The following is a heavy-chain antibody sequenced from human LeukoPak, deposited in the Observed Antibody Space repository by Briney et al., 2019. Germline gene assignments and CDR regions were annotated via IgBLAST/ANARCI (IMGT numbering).Heavy chain of an antibody. V-gene: IGHV3-23*01. CDR1: GFAFTSYA. CDR3: ARDLSTPYETSGYYV. CDR2: ISGGGGRT. D-gene: IGHD3-22*01. J-gene: IGHJ4*02. Sequence: GGSLRLSCAASGFAFTSYAMSWARQAPGKGLEWVSGISGGGGRTNYADSVKGRFTISRDNSKNTLYLQMNSLRAEDTAVYYCARDLSTPYETSGYYVWGQGTLVTVSS.